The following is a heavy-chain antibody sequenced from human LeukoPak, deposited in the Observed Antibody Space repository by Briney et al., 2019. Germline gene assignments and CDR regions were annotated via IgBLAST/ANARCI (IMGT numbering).Heavy chain of an antibody. D-gene: IGHD6-19*01. Sequence: PGGSLRLSCAASGFTFSSYAMSWVRQAPGQGLEWVSGIGGRGGRTYYADSVKDRFTISRDNSKNTLYLQMNSLRAEDTAVYYCARGYSSGWYSWFDPWGQGTLVTVSS. V-gene: IGHV3-23*01. CDR2: IGGRGGRT. CDR3: ARGYSSGWYSWFDP. CDR1: GFTFSSYA. J-gene: IGHJ5*02.